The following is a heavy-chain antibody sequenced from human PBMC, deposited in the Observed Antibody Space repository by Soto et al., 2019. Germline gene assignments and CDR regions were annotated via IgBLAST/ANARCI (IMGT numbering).Heavy chain of an antibody. Sequence: QVQLVESGGGVVQPGRSLRLSCAASGFTFSSYAMHWVRQAPGKGLEWVAVISYDGSNKYYADSVKGRFTISRDNSKNSVYLPMNSLRAADPAVYYWAIADLFDYWGQGSLVTVSS. CDR3: AIADLFDY. V-gene: IGHV3-30-3*01. CDR2: ISYDGSNK. CDR1: GFTFSSYA. J-gene: IGHJ4*02.